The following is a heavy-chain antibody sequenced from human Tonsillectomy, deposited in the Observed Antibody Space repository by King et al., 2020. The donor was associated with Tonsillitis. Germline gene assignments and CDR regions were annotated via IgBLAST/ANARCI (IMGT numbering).Heavy chain of an antibody. Sequence: QLVESGPEVKKPGTSVKVSCTASGFTFTSSAVQWVRQARGQRLEWIGWIVVGSGNTNYAQKFQERVTITRDMSTSTAYMELSSLRSEDTAVYYCAAGRVPGAFWSGRHDAFDIWGQGTMVTVSS. CDR1: GFTFTSSA. V-gene: IGHV1-58*01. CDR3: AAGRVPGAFWSGRHDAFDI. D-gene: IGHD3-3*01. CDR2: IVVGSGNT. J-gene: IGHJ3*02.